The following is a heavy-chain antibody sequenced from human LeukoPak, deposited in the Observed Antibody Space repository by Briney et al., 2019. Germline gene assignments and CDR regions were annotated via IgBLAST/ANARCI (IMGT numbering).Heavy chain of an antibody. CDR3: ARDIAVAGEPDY. CDR2: INPNSGGT. J-gene: IGHJ4*02. Sequence: ASVKVSCKASGYTFTGYYMHWVRQAPGQGLEWMGWINPNSGGTNYAQKFQGRVTMTRDTSISTAYMELSRLRSDDTAVYYCARDIAVAGEPDYWGQGTLVTVSS. V-gene: IGHV1-2*02. CDR1: GYTFTGYY. D-gene: IGHD6-19*01.